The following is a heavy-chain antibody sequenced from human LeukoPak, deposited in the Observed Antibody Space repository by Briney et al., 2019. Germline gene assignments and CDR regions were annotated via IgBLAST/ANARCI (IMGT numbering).Heavy chain of an antibody. CDR2: IRSKAYGGTT. Sequence: GGSLRLSCTASGFTCGDYAMSWVRQAPGKGLEWVGFIRSKAYGGTTECAASVKGRFTISRDDSKSIAYLQMNSLKTEDTAVYYCTSVGAGAFDYWGQGTLVTVSS. CDR3: TSVGAGAFDY. CDR1: GFTCGDYA. J-gene: IGHJ4*02. V-gene: IGHV3-49*04. D-gene: IGHD1-26*01.